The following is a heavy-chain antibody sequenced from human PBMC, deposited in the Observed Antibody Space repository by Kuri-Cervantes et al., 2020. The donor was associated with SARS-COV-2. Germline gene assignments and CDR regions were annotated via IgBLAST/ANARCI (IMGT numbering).Heavy chain of an antibody. CDR3: ARVWGWSGYYFHYGMDV. CDR1: GGSFSGYY. J-gene: IGHJ6*02. CDR2: INHSGST. V-gene: IGHV4-34*01. Sequence: SQTLSLTCAVYGGSFSGYYWSWIRQPPGKGLEWIGEINHSGSTNYNPSLKSRVTISVDTSKSQFSLKLSSVTAADTAVYYCARVWGWSGYYFHYGMDVWGQGTTVTVSS. D-gene: IGHD3-3*01.